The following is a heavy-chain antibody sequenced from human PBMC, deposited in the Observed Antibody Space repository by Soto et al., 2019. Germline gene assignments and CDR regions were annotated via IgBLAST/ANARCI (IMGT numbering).Heavy chain of an antibody. Sequence: SETLSLTCTVSGGSITTYYWSWIRQPPGKGLEWIGYIYYSGSTNYNPSLKSRVTISVDTSKNQFSLKPSSVTAADTAVYYCARRYGGNFDYWGQGTLVTVS. CDR2: IYYSGST. CDR1: GGSITTYY. CDR3: ARRYGGNFDY. V-gene: IGHV4-59*01. J-gene: IGHJ4*02. D-gene: IGHD3-16*01.